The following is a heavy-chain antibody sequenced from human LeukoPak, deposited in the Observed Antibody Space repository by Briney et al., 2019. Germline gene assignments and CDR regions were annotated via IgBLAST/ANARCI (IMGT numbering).Heavy chain of an antibody. CDR3: VRGVTYGGSDH. V-gene: IGHV3-7*01. Sequence: GGSLRLSCRASGFIFSNHWMSWVRQAPGKGLEWVAIINPDGSWGTFVDSVKGRFTISRDNAKNSLFLQMSSLRAEDTAGYYCVRGVTYGGSDHWGQGTLVTVSS. D-gene: IGHD4-23*01. J-gene: IGHJ4*02. CDR2: INPDGSWG. CDR1: GFIFSNHW.